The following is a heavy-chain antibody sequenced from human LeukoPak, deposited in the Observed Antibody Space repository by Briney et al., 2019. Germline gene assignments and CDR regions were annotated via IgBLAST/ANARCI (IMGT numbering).Heavy chain of an antibody. CDR2: IIPILGIA. CDR3: ARDPPYDSSGPPKFDY. CDR1: GGTFSSYA. D-gene: IGHD3-22*01. J-gene: IGHJ4*02. V-gene: IGHV1-69*04. Sequence: SVKVSCKASGGTFSSYAISWLRQAPGQGLEWMGRIIPILGIANYAQKFQGRVTITADKSTSTAYMELSSLRSEDTAVYYCARDPPYDSSGPPKFDYWGQGTLVTVSS.